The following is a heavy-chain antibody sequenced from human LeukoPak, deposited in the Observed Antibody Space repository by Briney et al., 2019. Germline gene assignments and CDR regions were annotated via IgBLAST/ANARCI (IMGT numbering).Heavy chain of an antibody. V-gene: IGHV4-59*08. CDR2: IFYSGNT. Sequence: PSETLSLTCTVSGGSITSNYWSWIRQPPGKGLEWIGYIFYSGNTNYNPSPKSRVTISLDMSKTQFSLKLSSVTAADTAVYYCARLLRSVTTSAIWYFDLWGRGTLVTVSS. J-gene: IGHJ2*01. CDR3: ARLLRSVTTSAIWYFDL. D-gene: IGHD4-17*01. CDR1: GGSITSNY.